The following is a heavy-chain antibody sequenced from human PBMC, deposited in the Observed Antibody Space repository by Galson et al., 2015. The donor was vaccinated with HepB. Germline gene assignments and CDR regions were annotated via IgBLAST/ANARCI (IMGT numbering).Heavy chain of an antibody. D-gene: IGHD5-18*01. Sequence: SLRLSCAASGFPFSSYSMDWVRQAPGKGLEWVPSISSSSSYIYYADSVKGRFTISRDNAKNSLYLQMNSLRAEDTAVYYCATSAYSYGYRYFQHWGQGTLVTVSS. CDR3: ATSAYSYGYRYFQH. V-gene: IGHV3-21*01. CDR2: ISSSSSYI. CDR1: GFPFSSYS. J-gene: IGHJ1*01.